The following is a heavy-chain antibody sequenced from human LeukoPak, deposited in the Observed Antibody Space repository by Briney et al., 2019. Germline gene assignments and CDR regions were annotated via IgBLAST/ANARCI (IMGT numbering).Heavy chain of an antibody. CDR3: ARALWSGPVYYGMDV. J-gene: IGHJ6*02. CDR1: GFTFSNYN. CDR2: ISSTSSYI. Sequence: GGSLRLSCAASGFTFSNYNFYWVRQAPGKGLEWVSSISSTSSYIYYADSVKGRFTISRDNAKNSLYLQLNSLRAEDTAVYYCARALWSGPVYYGMDVWGQGTTVTVSS. D-gene: IGHD3-10*01. V-gene: IGHV3-21*06.